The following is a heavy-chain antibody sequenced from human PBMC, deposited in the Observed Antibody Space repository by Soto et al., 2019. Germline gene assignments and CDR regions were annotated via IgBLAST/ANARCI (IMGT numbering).Heavy chain of an antibody. Sequence: PXXTLCLTKTVACGTITSYYWSWIRQPQGEGLKWIGYXYYSGXTNYKPSIKSRXXISVDTSXXKFSMKLRSVTAAATAVYYCARVWGVRNRSFDYWGQGTLVTVPQ. V-gene: IGHV4-59*01. CDR1: CGTITSYY. J-gene: IGHJ4*02. CDR2: XYYSGXT. D-gene: IGHD3-16*01. CDR3: ARVWGVRNRSFDY.